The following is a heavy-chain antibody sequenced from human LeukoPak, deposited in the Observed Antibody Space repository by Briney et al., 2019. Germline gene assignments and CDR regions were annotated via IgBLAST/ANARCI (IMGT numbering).Heavy chain of an antibody. J-gene: IGHJ5*02. CDR1: GYTFTGYY. CDR2: INPNSGGT. D-gene: IGHD5-24*01. CDR3: ARPTRDGYNWVFDP. V-gene: IGHV1-2*02. Sequence: GASVKVSCKASGYTFTGYYMHWVRQAPGQVLEWMGWINPNSGGTNYAQKFQGRVTMTRDTSISTAYMELSRLRSDDTAVYYCARPTRDGYNWVFDPWGQGTLVTVSS.